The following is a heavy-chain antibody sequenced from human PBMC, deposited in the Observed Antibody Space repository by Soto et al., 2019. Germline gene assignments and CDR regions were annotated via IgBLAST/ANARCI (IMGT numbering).Heavy chain of an antibody. J-gene: IGHJ4*02. CDR3: ARLGYHGSGSFLADY. CDR1: GDSISSYY. D-gene: IGHD3-10*01. V-gene: IGHV4-59*08. CDR2: MYYSGST. Sequence: QVQLQESGPGLVKPSETLSLTCTVSGDSISSYYWSWIRQPPGKGLESIGCMYYSGSTNYNPSLKSRVTISVDTSENQFALKLSSVTAADTAVYYGARLGYHGSGSFLADYWGQGTLVTVSS.